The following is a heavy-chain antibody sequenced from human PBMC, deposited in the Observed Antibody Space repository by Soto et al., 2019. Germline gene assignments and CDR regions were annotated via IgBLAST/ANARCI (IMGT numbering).Heavy chain of an antibody. CDR3: AAESYYESNGTKGRID. CDR1: GFTFTRYY. Sequence: GASVKVSCKASGFTFTRYYIHWVRQAPGQGLEWMGLINPSAGSTAFAQRFQGRVTMARDTSTSTVYMELSSLRSEDTAVYYCAAESYYESNGTKGRIDWGQGTLVTVSS. V-gene: IGHV1-46*01. D-gene: IGHD3-22*01. CDR2: INPSAGST. J-gene: IGHJ4*02.